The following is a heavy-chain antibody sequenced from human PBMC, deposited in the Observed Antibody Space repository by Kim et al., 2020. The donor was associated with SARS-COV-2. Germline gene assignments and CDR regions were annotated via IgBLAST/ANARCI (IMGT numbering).Heavy chain of an antibody. Sequence: GGSLRLSCAASGFGVSDNYMNWVRQAPGKGLEWVSLIKSDGSTYYPDSVKGRCTISRDNSKNTLYLQMNSLRAEDTAVYFCARDRGGSTWSWVAFDSWG. CDR3: ARDRGGSTWSWVAFDS. J-gene: IGHJ5*01. V-gene: IGHV3-53*01. D-gene: IGHD6-13*01. CDR1: GFGVSDNY. CDR2: IKSDGST.